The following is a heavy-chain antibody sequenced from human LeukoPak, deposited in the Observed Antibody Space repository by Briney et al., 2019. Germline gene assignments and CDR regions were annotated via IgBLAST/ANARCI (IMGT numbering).Heavy chain of an antibody. D-gene: IGHD1-26*01. V-gene: IGHV3-30-3*01. CDR2: ISYDGSNK. CDR3: ARDGLGYSGSFLT. CDR1: GFTFSSYA. J-gene: IGHJ5*02. Sequence: PGRSLRLSCAASGFTFSSYAMHWVRQAPGKGLEWVAVISYDGSNKYYADSVKGRFTISRDNSKNTLYLQMNSLRAEVTAVYYCARDGLGYSGSFLTWGQGTLVTVSA.